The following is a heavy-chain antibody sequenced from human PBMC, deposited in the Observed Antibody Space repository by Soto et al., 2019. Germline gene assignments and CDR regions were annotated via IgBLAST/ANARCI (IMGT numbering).Heavy chain of an antibody. D-gene: IGHD6-13*01. CDR1: GYTFTSYG. CDR3: AKSKAVGGNARDYYYGMDV. Sequence: ASVKVSCKASGYTFTSYGISWVRQAPGQGLEWMGWISADNGNTIYVENLQGRVTLTTDTSTSTAYMEVRSLRSDDTAVYYCAKSKAVGGNARDYYYGMDVWGQGTTVTVSS. CDR2: ISADNGNT. J-gene: IGHJ6*02. V-gene: IGHV1-18*04.